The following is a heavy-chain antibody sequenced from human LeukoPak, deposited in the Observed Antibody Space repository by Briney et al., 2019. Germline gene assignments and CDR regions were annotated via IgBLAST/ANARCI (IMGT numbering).Heavy chain of an antibody. CDR1: GGSFSGYY. J-gene: IGHJ6*03. CDR3: ARGYSNYGNYYYYYYMDV. V-gene: IGHV4-34*01. D-gene: IGHD4-11*01. CDR2: INHSGST. Sequence: SETLSLTCAVYGGSFSGYYWSWIRQPPGKGLEWIGEINHSGSTNYNPSLKSRVTISVDTSKNQFSLKLSSVTAADTAVYYCARGYSNYGNYYYYYYMDVWGKGTTVTVSS.